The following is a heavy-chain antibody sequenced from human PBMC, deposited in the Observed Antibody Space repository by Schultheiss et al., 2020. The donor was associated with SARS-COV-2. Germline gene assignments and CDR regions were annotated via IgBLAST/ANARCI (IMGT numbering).Heavy chain of an antibody. CDR1: GYTFTSYD. CDR3: ARTWGDAFDI. J-gene: IGHJ3*02. D-gene: IGHD3-16*01. V-gene: IGHV1-18*01. CDR2: ISAYNGNT. Sequence: ASVKVSCKASGYTFTSYDINWVRQATGQGLEWMGWISAYNGNTNYAQKLQGRVTMTRDTSISTAYMELSRLRSDDTAVYYCARTWGDAFDIWGQGTMVTVSS.